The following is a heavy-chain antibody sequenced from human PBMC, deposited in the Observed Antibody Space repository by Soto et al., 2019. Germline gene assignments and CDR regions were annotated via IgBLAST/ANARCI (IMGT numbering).Heavy chain of an antibody. J-gene: IGHJ6*02. CDR2: IYPGDSDT. CDR3: ARADRYNYGLDV. V-gene: IGHV5-51*01. CDR1: GSSFATYW. Sequence: GESLKISCKGSGSSFATYWIAGVLQMPGQGLEWLGIIYPGDSDTRYSPSFQGQVTISAEKSIRTAYLQWSSLKASDTAMYYCARADRYNYGLDVWGQGITVTVSS. D-gene: IGHD5-18*01.